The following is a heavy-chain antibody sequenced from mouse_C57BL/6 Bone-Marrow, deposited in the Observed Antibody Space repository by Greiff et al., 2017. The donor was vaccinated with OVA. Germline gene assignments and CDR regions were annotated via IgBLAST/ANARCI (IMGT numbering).Heavy chain of an antibody. D-gene: IGHD1-1*01. V-gene: IGHV5-4*01. CDR1: GFTFSSYA. J-gene: IGHJ2*01. CDR3: AREPYYGSSYPFDY. CDR2: ISDGGSYT. Sequence: EVQLVESGGGLVKPGGSLKLSCAASGFTFSSYAMSWVRQTPEKRLEWVATISDGGSYTYYPDNVKGRFTISRDNAKNNLYLQMSHLKSEDTAMYYCAREPYYGSSYPFDYWGQGTTLTVSS.